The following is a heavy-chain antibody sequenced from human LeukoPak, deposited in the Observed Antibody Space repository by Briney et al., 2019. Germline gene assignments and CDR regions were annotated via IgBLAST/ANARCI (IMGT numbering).Heavy chain of an antibody. V-gene: IGHV1-2*02. CDR1: GYTFTGYY. CDR3: ARDLGRGITGTHFDY. D-gene: IGHD1-20*01. Sequence: ASVKVSCKASGYTFTGYYMHWVRQAPGQGLEGMGWINPNSGGTNYAQKFQGRVTMTRDTSISTAYMELSRLRSDDTAVYYCARDLGRGITGTHFDYWGQGTLVTVSS. J-gene: IGHJ4*02. CDR2: INPNSGGT.